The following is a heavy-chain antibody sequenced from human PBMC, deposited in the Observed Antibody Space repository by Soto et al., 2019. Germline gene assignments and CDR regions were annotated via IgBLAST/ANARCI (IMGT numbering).Heavy chain of an antibody. J-gene: IGHJ4*02. Sequence: QVQLVESGGGVVQPGKSLRLSCAASGFTFSNYPMHWVRQAPGKGLEWVAIISYDGSNKYYADSVKRRFTISRDNSKNTLYLQMNSLRAEDTAMYYCARTPTTVTAGPGYYWGQGTLVTVSS. D-gene: IGHD4-17*01. CDR2: ISYDGSNK. CDR3: ARTPTTVTAGPGYY. V-gene: IGHV3-30-3*01. CDR1: GFTFSNYP.